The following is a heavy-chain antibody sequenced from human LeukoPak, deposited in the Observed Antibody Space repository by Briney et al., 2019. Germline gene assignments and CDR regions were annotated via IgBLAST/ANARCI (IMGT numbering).Heavy chain of an antibody. J-gene: IGHJ5*02. CDR3: ARGSYYDFWSGSIGWFDP. V-gene: IGHV1-2*02. CDR1: GYTFTSYG. D-gene: IGHD3-3*01. Sequence: ASVKVSCKASGYTFTSYGISWVRQAPGQGLEWMGWINPNSGGTNYAQKFQGRVTMTRDTSISTAYMELSRLRSDDTAVYYCARGSYYDFWSGSIGWFDPWGQGTLVTVSS. CDR2: INPNSGGT.